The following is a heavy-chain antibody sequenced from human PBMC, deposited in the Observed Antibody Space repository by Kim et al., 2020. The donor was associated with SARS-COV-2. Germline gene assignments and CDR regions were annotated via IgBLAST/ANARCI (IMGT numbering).Heavy chain of an antibody. CDR1: CGSISSYY. V-gene: IGHV4-59*01. CDR3: ASSSWAALFDY. J-gene: IGHJ4*02. CDR2: IYYSGST. D-gene: IGHD6-13*01. Sequence: SETLSLTCTVSCGSISSYYWSWIRQPPGKGLEGIGYIYYSGSTNYNPSPKSRVTISVDTSKNQFSLQLISVPAAATAVYYCASSSWAALFDYWGLGTLVT.